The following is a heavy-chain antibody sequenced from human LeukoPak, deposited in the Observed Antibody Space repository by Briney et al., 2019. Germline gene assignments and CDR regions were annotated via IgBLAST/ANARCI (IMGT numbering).Heavy chain of an antibody. CDR1: GVSISSGSYY. Sequence: SETLSLTCTVSGVSISSGSYYWSWIRQPAGKGLEWIGSIYHSGNTYYNPSLKSRVTISVDTSKNQFSLKLSSVTAADTAMYYCARQEGATNNWFDPWGQGTLVTVSS. CDR3: ARQEGATNNWFDP. J-gene: IGHJ5*02. D-gene: IGHD1-26*01. CDR2: IYHSGNT. V-gene: IGHV4-39*01.